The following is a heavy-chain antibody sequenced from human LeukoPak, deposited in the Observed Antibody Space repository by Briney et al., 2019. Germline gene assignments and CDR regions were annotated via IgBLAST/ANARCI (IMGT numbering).Heavy chain of an antibody. CDR1: GFTFNSYW. CDR2: IKTDGSTT. J-gene: IGHJ4*02. V-gene: IGHV3-74*01. D-gene: IGHD2-8*02. Sequence: GGSLRLSCAVSGFTFNSYWMHWLRQTPGKGLVWVSHIKTDGSTTNYADSVRGRFTISRDNAKNTLYLQMNSLRAEDTAVYYCARDGVSGAPDYWGQGTLVTVSS. CDR3: ARDGVSGAPDY.